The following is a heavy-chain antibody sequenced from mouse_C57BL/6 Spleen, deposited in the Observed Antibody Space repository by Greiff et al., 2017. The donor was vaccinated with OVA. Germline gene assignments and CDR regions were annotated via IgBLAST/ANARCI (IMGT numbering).Heavy chain of an antibody. CDR3: ARPVYGSYAMDY. CDR1: GYAFSSYW. Sequence: QVQLKQSGAELVKPGASVKISCKASGYAFSSYWMNWVKQRPGKGLEWIGQIYPGDGDTNYNGKFKGKATLTADKSSSTAYMQLSSLTSEDSAVYFCARPVYGSYAMDYWGQGTSVTVSS. J-gene: IGHJ4*01. CDR2: IYPGDGDT. V-gene: IGHV1-80*01. D-gene: IGHD2-2*01.